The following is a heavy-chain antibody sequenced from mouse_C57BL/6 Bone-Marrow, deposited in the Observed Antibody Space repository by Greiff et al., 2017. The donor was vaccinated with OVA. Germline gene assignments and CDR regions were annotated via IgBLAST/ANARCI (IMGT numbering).Heavy chain of an antibody. Sequence: QVQLKQSGAELVRPGTSVKMSCKASGYTFTNYWIGWAKQRPGHGLEWIGDIYPGGGYTNYNEKFKGKATLTADKSSSTAYMQFSSLTSEDSAIYYWARAPDGYYVYYFDYWGQGTTLTVSS. CDR1: GYTFTNYW. CDR3: ARAPDGYYVYYFDY. J-gene: IGHJ2*01. CDR2: IYPGGGYT. V-gene: IGHV1-63*01. D-gene: IGHD2-3*01.